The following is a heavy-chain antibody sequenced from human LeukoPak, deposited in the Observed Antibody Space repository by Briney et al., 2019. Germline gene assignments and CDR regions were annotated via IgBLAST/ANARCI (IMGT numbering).Heavy chain of an antibody. CDR2: INHSGST. V-gene: IGHV4-34*01. CDR1: GGSFSGYY. Sequence: SETLSLTCAVYGGSFSGYYWSWIRQPPGKGLEWIGEINHSGSTNYNPSLKSRVTISVDMSKNQFSLKLSSVTAADTAVYYCARGAIRTGTTLFYYGMDVWGQGTTVTVSS. J-gene: IGHJ6*02. D-gene: IGHD1-7*01. CDR3: ARGAIRTGTTLFYYGMDV.